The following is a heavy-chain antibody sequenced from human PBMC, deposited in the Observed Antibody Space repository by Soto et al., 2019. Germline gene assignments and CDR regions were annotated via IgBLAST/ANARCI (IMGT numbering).Heavy chain of an antibody. V-gene: IGHV4-59*08. CDR1: GGSISSYY. CDR3: ASQGRDGYKYVNYFAF. Sequence: PSETLSLTCTVSGGSISSYYWSWIRQPPGKGLEWIGYIYYSGSTNYNPSLKSRVTISVDTSKNQFSLKLSSVTAADTAVYYCASQGRDGYKYVNYFAFSGQGTLVTVSS. D-gene: IGHD5-12*01. J-gene: IGHJ4*02. CDR2: IYYSGST.